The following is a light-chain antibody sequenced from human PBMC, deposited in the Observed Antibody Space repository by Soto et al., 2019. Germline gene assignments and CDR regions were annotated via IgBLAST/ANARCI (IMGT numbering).Light chain of an antibody. CDR2: EVI. J-gene: IGLJ2*01. CDR1: SSDVGAYNY. V-gene: IGLV2-14*01. CDR3: SSYTGNNINTVV. Sequence: QSSLTQPASVSGSPGQSITISCTGTSSDVGAYNYVSWYQQHPGKAPKLMIFEVINRPSGISNRFSGSKSGNTASLTISGLQAEDEADYYCSSYTGNNINTVVFGGGTKLTVL.